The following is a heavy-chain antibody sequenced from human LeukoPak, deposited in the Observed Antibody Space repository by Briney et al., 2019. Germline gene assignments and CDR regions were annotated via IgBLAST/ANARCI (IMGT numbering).Heavy chain of an antibody. D-gene: IGHD6-13*01. V-gene: IGHV4-59*01. Sequence: PSETLSLTCTVSGGSISSYYWSWIRQPPGKGLEWTGYIYYSGSTNYNPSLKSRVTISVDTSKNQFSLKLSSVTAADTAVYYCARHEDSSSWSQTFDYWGQGTLVTVSS. J-gene: IGHJ4*02. CDR3: ARHEDSSSWSQTFDY. CDR1: GGSISSYY. CDR2: IYYSGST.